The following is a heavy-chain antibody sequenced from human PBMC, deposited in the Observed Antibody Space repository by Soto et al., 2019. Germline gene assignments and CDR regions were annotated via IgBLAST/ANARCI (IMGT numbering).Heavy chain of an antibody. Sequence: ETLSLTCTVSGGSISSYYWSWIRQPPGKGLEWIGYIYYSGSTNYNPSLKSRVTISVDTSKNQFSLKLGSVTAADTAVYYCARAGGTFSGYLPNWFDPWGQGTLVTVSS. V-gene: IGHV4-59*01. CDR1: GGSISSYY. D-gene: IGHD3-22*01. CDR3: ARAGGTFSGYLPNWFDP. J-gene: IGHJ5*02. CDR2: IYYSGST.